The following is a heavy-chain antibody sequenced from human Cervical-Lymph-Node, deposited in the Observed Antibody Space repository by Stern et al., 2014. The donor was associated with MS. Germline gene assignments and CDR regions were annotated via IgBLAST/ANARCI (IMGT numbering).Heavy chain of an antibody. V-gene: IGHV4-59*01. CDR2: IHYRGST. CDR1: GGSFSRYY. Sequence: QLQLQESGPGLVKPSETLSLTCTVPGGSFSRYYWSWIRQPPGEGLEWIGNIHYRGSTYYRPSLKDRVTISLDTSKNQFSLQLTSVTSADTAVYYCARERAASTNWFDPWGQGTLVTVSS. D-gene: IGHD2-2*01. J-gene: IGHJ5*02. CDR3: ARERAASTNWFDP.